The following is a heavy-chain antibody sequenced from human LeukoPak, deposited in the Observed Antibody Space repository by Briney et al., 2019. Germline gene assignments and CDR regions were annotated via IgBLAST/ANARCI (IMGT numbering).Heavy chain of an antibody. Sequence: GGSLRLSCAASGFTFSDYYMSWIRQAPGKGLEWVSYISSSGSTIYYADSVKGRFTTSRDNAKNSLYLQMNSLRAEDTAVYYCARDLVVVTAKGFDPWGQGTLVTVSS. CDR3: ARDLVVVTAKGFDP. CDR2: ISSSGSTI. CDR1: GFTFSDYY. J-gene: IGHJ5*02. V-gene: IGHV3-11*01. D-gene: IGHD3-22*01.